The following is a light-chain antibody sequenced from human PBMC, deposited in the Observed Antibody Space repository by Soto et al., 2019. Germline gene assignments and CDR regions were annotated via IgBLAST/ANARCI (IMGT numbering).Light chain of an antibody. J-gene: IGKJ1*01. V-gene: IGKV3-20*01. CDR2: GAS. Sequence: EIVLTQSPGTLSLSPGERATLSCRASQSVSSNYLAWYQHKPGQAPMLLIYGASNKATGIPDRFSGSGSGTDFTLTISRLEPEDFAVYYCQQCGDAPTWTFGQGTKVDIK. CDR1: QSVSSNY. CDR3: QQCGDAPTWT.